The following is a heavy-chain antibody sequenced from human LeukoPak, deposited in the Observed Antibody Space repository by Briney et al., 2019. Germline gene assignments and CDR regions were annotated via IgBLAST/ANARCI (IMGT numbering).Heavy chain of an antibody. CDR3: AKERSLNGGYTDGYFDH. CDR1: GFTFSSYA. V-gene: IGHV3-23*01. J-gene: IGHJ4*02. D-gene: IGHD5-18*01. Sequence: TGGSLRLSCAASGFTFSSYAMTWVRQAPGKGLEWVSVISDSGSNTYYADSVKGRFTISRDNSKNTLYLQLNSLRDEDTALYHCAKERSLNGGYTDGYFDHWGQGTLVTVSS. CDR2: ISDSGSNT.